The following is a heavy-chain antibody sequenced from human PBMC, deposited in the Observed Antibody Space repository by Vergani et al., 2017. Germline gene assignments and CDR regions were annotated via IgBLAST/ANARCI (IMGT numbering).Heavy chain of an antibody. CDR1: GFTFSSYG. J-gene: IGHJ6*02. Sequence: QVQLVESGGGVVQPGGSLRLSCAASGFTFSSYGMHWVRQALGKGLEWMAFIRYDGSNKYYADSVKGRFTISRDNSKNTMYLQMNSLRAEDTAVYYCAKDGYDILTGPYGMDVWGQGTTVTVSS. D-gene: IGHD3-9*01. CDR3: AKDGYDILTGPYGMDV. V-gene: IGHV3-30*02. CDR2: IRYDGSNK.